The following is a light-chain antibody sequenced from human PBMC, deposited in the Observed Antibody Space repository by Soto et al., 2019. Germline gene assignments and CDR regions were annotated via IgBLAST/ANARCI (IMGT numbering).Light chain of an antibody. V-gene: IGKV1-39*01. Sequence: DIQITQSPSSLSASVVDRVTITFRASQGISTYLNWYQQKPGKAPKLLIYAASSLQSGVPSRFSGSGSETDFTLTISSLQPEDFATYSCQQSYSTTWTCGQGTKGDNK. CDR2: AAS. CDR3: QQSYSTTWT. J-gene: IGKJ1*01. CDR1: QGISTY.